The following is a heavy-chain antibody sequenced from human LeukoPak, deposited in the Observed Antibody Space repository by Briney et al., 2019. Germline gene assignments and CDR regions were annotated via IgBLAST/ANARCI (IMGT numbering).Heavy chain of an antibody. D-gene: IGHD6-19*01. V-gene: IGHV4-34*01. CDR2: INHSGST. CDR1: GGSFSGYY. Sequence: SETLSLTCAVYGGSFSGYYWSWIRQPPGKGLEWIGEINHSGSTNYNPSLKSRVTISVDTSKNQFSLKLSSVTAADTAVYYCARGVGKDSSGWYVRWRYYYYMDVWGKGTTVTVSS. CDR3: ARGVGKDSSGWYVRWRYYYYMDV. J-gene: IGHJ6*03.